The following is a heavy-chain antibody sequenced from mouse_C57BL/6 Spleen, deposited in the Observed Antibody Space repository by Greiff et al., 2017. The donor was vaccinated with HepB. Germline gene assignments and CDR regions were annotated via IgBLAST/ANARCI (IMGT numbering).Heavy chain of an antibody. CDR1: GYTFTSYW. CDR3: ARRLYYYAMDY. CDR2: IDPSDSYT. Sequence: QVHLQQPGAELVKPGASVKLSCKASGYTFTSYWMQWVKQRPGQGLEWIGEIDPSDSYTNYNQKFKGKATLTVDTSSSTAYMQLSSLTSEDSAVYYCARRLYYYAMDYWGQGTSVTVSS. V-gene: IGHV1-50*01. J-gene: IGHJ4*01.